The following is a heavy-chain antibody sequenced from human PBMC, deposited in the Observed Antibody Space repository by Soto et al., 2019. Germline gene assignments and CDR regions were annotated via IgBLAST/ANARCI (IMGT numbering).Heavy chain of an antibody. Sequence: LRLSCAASGFTFSRQAMHWVRQAPGSGLEWVAVIWYHGVDKYYADSVKGRFTISRDNSKNTVYLQMNSLRGEDTAVYYCATGFLGLCTGGNCPLDYWGKG. CDR1: GFTFSRQA. CDR2: IWYHGVDK. D-gene: IGHD2-15*01. CDR3: ATGFLGLCTGGNCPLDY. J-gene: IGHJ4*02. V-gene: IGHV3-33*01.